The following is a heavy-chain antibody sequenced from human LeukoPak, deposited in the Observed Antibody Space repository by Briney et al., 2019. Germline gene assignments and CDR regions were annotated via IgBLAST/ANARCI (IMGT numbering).Heavy chain of an antibody. D-gene: IGHD4-17*01. CDR2: ISSSSSYI. J-gene: IGHJ4*02. CDR3: ARVRGYGDYLYDY. Sequence: GGSLRLSCAASGFSFSSYAVHWVRQAPGKGLEWVSSISSSSSYIYYADSVKGRFTISRDNAKNSLYLQMNSLRAEDTAVYYCARVRGYGDYLYDYWGQGTLVTVSS. CDR1: GFSFSSYA. V-gene: IGHV3-21*01.